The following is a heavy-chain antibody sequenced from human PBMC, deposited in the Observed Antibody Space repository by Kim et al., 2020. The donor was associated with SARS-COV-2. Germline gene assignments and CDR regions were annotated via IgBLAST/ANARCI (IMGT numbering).Heavy chain of an antibody. CDR2: ISWNSGSI. Sequence: GGSLRLSCAASGFTFGDYAMHWVRQAPGKGLEWVSGISWNSGSIGYADSVEGRFTISRDNAKNSLYLQINSLRAEEPALYYCAKAKYYHFWRYYGMDVWGQGTTVTASS. V-gene: IGHV3-9*01. J-gene: IGHJ6*02. CDR1: GFTFGDYA. D-gene: IGHD3-3*01. CDR3: AKAKYYHFWRYYGMDV.